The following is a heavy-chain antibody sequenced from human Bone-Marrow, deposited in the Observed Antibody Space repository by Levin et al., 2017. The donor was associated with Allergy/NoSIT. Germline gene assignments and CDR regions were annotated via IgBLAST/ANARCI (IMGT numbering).Heavy chain of an antibody. CDR1: GFTFSDAW. V-gene: IGHV3-15*01. CDR2: IKSKPDGGTT. CDR3: MTTSTMSTFGGVIARRNFDY. D-gene: IGHD3-16*02. J-gene: IGHJ4*02. Sequence: GESLKISCAASGFTFSDAWMSWVRQAPGKGLEWVGRIKSKPDGGTTDYAAPGKGRFTISRDDSKNTLYLQMNSLETEDTAVYYCMTTSTMSTFGGVIARRNFDYWGQGTLVTVSS.